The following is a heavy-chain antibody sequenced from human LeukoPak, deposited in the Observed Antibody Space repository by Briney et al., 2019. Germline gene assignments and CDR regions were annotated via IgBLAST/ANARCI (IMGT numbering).Heavy chain of an antibody. CDR3: AKSRDDGTGYYYDY. J-gene: IGHJ4*02. D-gene: IGHD3-9*01. CDR2: ISRNSYNI. V-gene: IGHV3-9*01. Sequence: GGSLRLSCEASGFSFDDYAMHWVRQAPGKGLEWVAGISRNSYNIAYGDSVKGRFTISRDNAKKSLSLQMNSRGTEDTAFYYCAKSRDDGTGYYYDYWGQGVLVTVAS. CDR1: GFSFDDYA.